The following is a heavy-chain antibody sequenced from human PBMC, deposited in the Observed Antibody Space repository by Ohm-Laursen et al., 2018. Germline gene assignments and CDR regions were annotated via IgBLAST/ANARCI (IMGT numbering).Heavy chain of an antibody. V-gene: IGHV4-61*01. Sequence: SHTLSLTCTVSGGSVSSDSFYWSWIRQPPGKGLEWIGYIYYSGSTYDNPSLNSRVTISLDTSKNQFSLKLSSVTAADTAVYYCARGTGSQYLGYYNMDVWGQGTTVTVSS. CDR2: IYYSGST. D-gene: IGHD1-26*01. J-gene: IGHJ6*02. CDR3: ARGTGSQYLGYYNMDV. CDR1: GGSVSSDSFY.